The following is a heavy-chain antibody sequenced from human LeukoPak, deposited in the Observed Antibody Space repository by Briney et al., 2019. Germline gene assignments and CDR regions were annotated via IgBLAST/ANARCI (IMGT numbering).Heavy chain of an antibody. Sequence: GASVKVSCKASGYTFTSYYMHWVRQAPGQGLEWMGIINPSGGSTSYAQKFQGRVTMTRDTSTSTVYMELSSLRSEDTAVYYCASTYSGYVYWFDPWGQGTLVTVSS. D-gene: IGHD5-12*01. CDR3: ASTYSGYVYWFDP. V-gene: IGHV1-46*01. J-gene: IGHJ5*02. CDR1: GYTFTSYY. CDR2: INPSGGST.